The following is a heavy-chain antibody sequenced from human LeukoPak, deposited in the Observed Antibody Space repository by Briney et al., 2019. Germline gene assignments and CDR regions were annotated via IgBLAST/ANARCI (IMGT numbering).Heavy chain of an antibody. V-gene: IGHV3-48*03. D-gene: IGHD6-19*01. CDR1: GFPFSVYE. CDR3: AHLAVASDFDY. Sequence: GGSLRLSCAVSGFPFSVYEMNWVRQAPGKGLEWVSNIGSSGTTIYYADSVRGRFSISRDNAKSSLYLQMNSLRVEDTAVYYCAHLAVASDFDYWGQGAPVTVFS. J-gene: IGHJ4*02. CDR2: IGSSGTTI.